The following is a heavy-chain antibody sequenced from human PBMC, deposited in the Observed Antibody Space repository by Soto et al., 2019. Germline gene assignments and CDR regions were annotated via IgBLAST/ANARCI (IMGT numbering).Heavy chain of an antibody. D-gene: IGHD4-4*01. J-gene: IGHJ4*02. CDR1: GYTFTSYR. CDR3: ASASTVTTSLFDY. Sequence: ASVKVSCKASGYTFTSYRISWVRQAPGQGLEWMGWISAYNGNTNYAQKLQGRVTMTTDRSTSTAYMELRSLRSDDTAVYYCASASTVTTSLFDYWGQGTLVNVSS. V-gene: IGHV1-18*04. CDR2: ISAYNGNT.